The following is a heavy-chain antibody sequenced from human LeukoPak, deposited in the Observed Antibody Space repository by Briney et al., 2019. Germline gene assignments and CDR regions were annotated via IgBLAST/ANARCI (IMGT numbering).Heavy chain of an antibody. CDR1: GYSFTSYW. D-gene: IGHD6-6*01. Sequence: GESLKISCKGSGYSFTSYWIGWVRQMPGKGLEWMGIIYPSDSDTRYSPSFQGQVTISADKSISTAYLQWSSLKASDTAMYYCARRSIEGYYGMDVWGQGTLVTVSS. CDR2: IYPSDSDT. J-gene: IGHJ6*02. V-gene: IGHV5-51*01. CDR3: ARRSIEGYYGMDV.